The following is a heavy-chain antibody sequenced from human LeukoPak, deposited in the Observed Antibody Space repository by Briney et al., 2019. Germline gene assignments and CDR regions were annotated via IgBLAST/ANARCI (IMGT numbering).Heavy chain of an antibody. CDR1: GFTFSSYT. V-gene: IGHV3-23*01. Sequence: GGSLRLSCAASGFTFSSYTMSWVRQAPGKGLEWVSAISGSGGSTYYADSVKGRFTISRDNSKNTLYLQMNSLRAEDTAVYYCPKGPGRWLQLRYFDFWGQGTLVIVSS. D-gene: IGHD5-24*01. CDR2: ISGSGGST. CDR3: PKGPGRWLQLRYFDF. J-gene: IGHJ4*02.